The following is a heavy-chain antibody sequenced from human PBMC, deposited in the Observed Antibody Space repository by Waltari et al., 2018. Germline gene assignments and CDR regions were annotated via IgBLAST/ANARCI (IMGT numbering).Heavy chain of an antibody. CDR3: ARGVIVDSSGYYYGFDY. Sequence: QVQLVQSGAEVKKPGASVKVSCKASGYTFTSYAMHWVRQAPGQRLEWMGWINAGNGNTKYSQKFQGRVTITRDTSASTAYMELSSLRSEDTAVYDCARGVIVDSSGYYYGFDYWGQGTLVTVSS. CDR2: INAGNGNT. V-gene: IGHV1-3*01. CDR1: GYTFTSYA. J-gene: IGHJ4*02. D-gene: IGHD3-22*01.